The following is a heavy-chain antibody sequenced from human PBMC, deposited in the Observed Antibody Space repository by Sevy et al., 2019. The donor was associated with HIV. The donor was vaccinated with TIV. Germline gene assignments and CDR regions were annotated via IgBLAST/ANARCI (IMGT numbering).Heavy chain of an antibody. J-gene: IGHJ4*02. D-gene: IGHD2-2*01. Sequence: SETLSLTCTVSGGSISSYYWSWIRQPPGKGLEWIGYIYYSGSTNYNPSPKSRVTITVDTSKNQFSLKLSSVTAADTAVYYCARGAARYCSSTSCYDFDYWGQGTLVTVSS. V-gene: IGHV4-59*01. CDR3: ARGAARYCSSTSCYDFDY. CDR1: GGSISSYY. CDR2: IYYSGST.